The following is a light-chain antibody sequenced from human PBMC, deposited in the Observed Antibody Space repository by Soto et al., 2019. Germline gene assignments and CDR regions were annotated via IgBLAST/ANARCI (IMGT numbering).Light chain of an antibody. V-gene: IGLV2-14*01. CDR2: DVS. Sequence: QSALTQPASVSGSLGHSITISCTGTSSDVGGYNYVSWYQQHPGKAPKLMIYDVSNRPSGVSNRFSGSKSGNTASLTISGLQAEDEADYYCSSYTSSSTYVVFGGGTKLTVL. CDR1: SSDVGGYNY. CDR3: SSYTSSSTYVV. J-gene: IGLJ2*01.